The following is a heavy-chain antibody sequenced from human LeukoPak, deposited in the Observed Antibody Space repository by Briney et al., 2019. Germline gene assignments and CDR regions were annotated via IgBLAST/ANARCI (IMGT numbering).Heavy chain of an antibody. J-gene: IGHJ4*02. V-gene: IGHV3-69-1*02. D-gene: IGHD2-2*01. CDR2: IGSDNKP. CDR3: ARDMHEYYFDY. Sequence: GGSLRLSCEASGFTFSAYAMTWVRQAPGQGLEWVSSIGSDNKPHYSESVKGRFTMSRDNSRNTLFLQMNTLRAEDTAVYFCARDMHEYYFDYWGQGTLVTVSS. CDR1: GFTFSAYA.